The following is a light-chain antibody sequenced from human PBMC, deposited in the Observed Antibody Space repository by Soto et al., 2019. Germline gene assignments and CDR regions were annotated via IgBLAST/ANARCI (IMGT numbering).Light chain of an antibody. CDR3: HQFGSSPPAFT. J-gene: IGKJ2*01. CDR2: GAS. CDR1: QSVSTRY. V-gene: IGKV3-20*01. Sequence: ESMLTQSPGTLSLSPGERATLSCRASQSVSTRYLAWYQQKPGQAPRLLIYGASIRATGIPDRFSGSGSGTDFTLTISRLEPEDFAVYCCHQFGSSPPAFTFRQGTKLEI.